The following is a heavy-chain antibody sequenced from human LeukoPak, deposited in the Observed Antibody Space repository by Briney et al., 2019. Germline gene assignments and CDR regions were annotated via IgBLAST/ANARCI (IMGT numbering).Heavy chain of an antibody. D-gene: IGHD3-22*01. V-gene: IGHV3-48*02. Sequence: GGSLRLSCAASGFTFSSYSMNWVRQAPGKGLEWVSYISSSSTIYYADSVKGRFTISRDNAKNSLYLQMNSLRDEDTAVYYCARDSDAYYYDSSGYYYFDYWGQGTPVTVSS. CDR3: ARDSDAYYYDSSGYYYFDY. J-gene: IGHJ4*02. CDR2: ISSSSTI. CDR1: GFTFSSYS.